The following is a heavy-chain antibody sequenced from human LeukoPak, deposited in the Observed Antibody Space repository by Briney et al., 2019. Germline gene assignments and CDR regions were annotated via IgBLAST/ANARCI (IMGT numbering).Heavy chain of an antibody. CDR1: GYTFTSYD. CDR3: ARGSEWLRRDYYYYMDV. Sequence: ASVKVSCKASGYTFTSYDINWVRQATGQGLEWMGWMNPNSGNTGYAQKFQGRVTMTRNTSISTAYMELSSLRSEDTAVYYCARGSEWLRRDYYYYMDVWGKGTTATVSS. CDR2: MNPNSGNT. D-gene: IGHD5-12*01. V-gene: IGHV1-8*01. J-gene: IGHJ6*03.